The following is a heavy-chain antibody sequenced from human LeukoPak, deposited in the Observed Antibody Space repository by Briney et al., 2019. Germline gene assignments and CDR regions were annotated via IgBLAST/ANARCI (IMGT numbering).Heavy chain of an antibody. D-gene: IGHD6-19*01. CDR2: ISGSGGST. CDR1: GFTFDSYA. J-gene: IGHJ4*02. CDR3: AKTTAGHSSGRDPGWPVDY. V-gene: IGHV3-23*01. Sequence: GGSLRLSCAASGFTFDSYAMTWVRQAPGKGLEWVSHISGSGGSTYHADSVKGRFTISRDNSKNTVYLQMNSLRAEDTAVYYCAKTTAGHSSGRDPGWPVDYWGQGTLVTVSS.